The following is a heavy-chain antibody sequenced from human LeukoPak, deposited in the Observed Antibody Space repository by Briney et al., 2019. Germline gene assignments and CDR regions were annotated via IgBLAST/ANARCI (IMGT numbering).Heavy chain of an antibody. Sequence: TVNVSCKASGGTSSSYAISCVPQAPGQGLEWMGRINPIFGIANYAQKFQGRVTITADISTSTAYMELSSLRSEDTAGYYCARDYYDSSGYYFFDYWGQGTLVTVSS. J-gene: IGHJ4*02. CDR2: INPIFGIA. CDR3: ARDYYDSSGYYFFDY. D-gene: IGHD3-22*01. CDR1: GGTSSSYA. V-gene: IGHV1-69*04.